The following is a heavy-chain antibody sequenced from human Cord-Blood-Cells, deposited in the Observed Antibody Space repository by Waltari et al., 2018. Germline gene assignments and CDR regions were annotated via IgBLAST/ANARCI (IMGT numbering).Heavy chain of an antibody. D-gene: IGHD6-13*01. J-gene: IGHJ4*02. CDR3: ARVAPLYSSSWYRSHGDY. CDR2: INPNSGGT. Sequence: QVQLVQSGAEVKKPGASVKVSCKASGYTFTGYYMHWVRQAPGQGLEWMGWINPNSGGTNYAQKFQGRVTLTRATSISTAYMELSRLRSDDTAVYYCARVAPLYSSSWYRSHGDYWGQGTLVTVSS. CDR1: GYTFTGYY. V-gene: IGHV1-2*02.